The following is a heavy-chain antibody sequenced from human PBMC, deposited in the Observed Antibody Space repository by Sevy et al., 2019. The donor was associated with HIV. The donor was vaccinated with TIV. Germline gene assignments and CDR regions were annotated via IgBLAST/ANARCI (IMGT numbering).Heavy chain of an antibody. CDR3: ARDTKGYFDY. Sequence: SETLSLTCTVSGGSVSSDSYYWSWIRQPPGKGLEWIGYIYYSGSTNYNPSLKSRVTISVDTSKNQFSLKLSSVTAADTAVYYCARDTKGYFDYWGQGTLVTVSS. J-gene: IGHJ4*02. V-gene: IGHV4-61*01. CDR1: GGSVSSDSYY. CDR2: IYYSGST.